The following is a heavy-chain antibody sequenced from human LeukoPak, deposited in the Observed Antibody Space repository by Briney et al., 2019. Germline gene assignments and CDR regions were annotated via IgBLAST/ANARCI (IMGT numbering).Heavy chain of an antibody. CDR1: GFTFTSYA. Sequence: GGSLRLSCAASGFTFTSYAMSWVRQAPGKGLEWVANINQDGTEKYYLDSVKGRFTISRDNAKKSLNLQMNSLRAEDTALYYCARDGHPFDYWGQGTLVTVSS. V-gene: IGHV3-7*03. CDR2: INQDGTEK. CDR3: ARDGHPFDY. J-gene: IGHJ4*02.